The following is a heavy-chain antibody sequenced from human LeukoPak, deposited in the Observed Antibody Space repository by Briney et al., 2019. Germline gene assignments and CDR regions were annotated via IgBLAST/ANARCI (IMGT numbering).Heavy chain of an antibody. CDR1: GYTFTGYY. CDR2: INPNSGGT. V-gene: IGHV1-2*02. J-gene: IGHJ3*02. D-gene: IGHD6-6*01. Sequence: ASVKVSCTASGYTFTGYYMHWVRQAPGQGLEWMGWINPNSGGTNYAQKFQGRVTMTRDTSISTAYMELSRLRSDDTAVYYCAREFSSSNAFDIWGQGTMVTVSS. CDR3: AREFSSSNAFDI.